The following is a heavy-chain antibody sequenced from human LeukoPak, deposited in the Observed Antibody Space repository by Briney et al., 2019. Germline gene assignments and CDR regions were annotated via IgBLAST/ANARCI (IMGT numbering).Heavy chain of an antibody. CDR1: GGSMSNIYY. V-gene: IGHV4-39*07. CDR2: IYYSGST. J-gene: IGHJ4*02. Sequence: SETLSLTCNVSGGSMSNIYYWGWIRQPPGKGLEWIGSIYYSGSTYYNPSLKSRVTISVDTSKNQFSLKLSSVTAADTAVYYCATLGFSSGYYYYFDHWGQGTLVTVSS. D-gene: IGHD3-22*01. CDR3: ATLGFSSGYYYYFDH.